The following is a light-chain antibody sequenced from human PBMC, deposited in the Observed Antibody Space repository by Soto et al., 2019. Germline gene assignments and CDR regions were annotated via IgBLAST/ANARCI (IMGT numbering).Light chain of an antibody. CDR2: GNT. Sequence: QSVLTQPPSVSGAPGQRVTISCTGSSSNIGAGYDVHWYQQIPGTAPKLLIYGNTDRPSGVPDRFSGSKSGTSASLAITGLQAEDEADYYCQSYDGSLSGSKVFGGGTQLTVL. CDR3: QSYDGSLSGSKV. V-gene: IGLV1-40*01. J-gene: IGLJ3*02. CDR1: SSNIGAGYD.